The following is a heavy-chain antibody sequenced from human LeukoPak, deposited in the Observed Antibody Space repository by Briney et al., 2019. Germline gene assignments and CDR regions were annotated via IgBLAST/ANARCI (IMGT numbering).Heavy chain of an antibody. CDR2: IIPIFGTA. J-gene: IGHJ6*03. CDR3: AKTNTQKQSMVSLYYYYYMDV. D-gene: IGHD5-18*01. V-gene: IGHV1-69*05. CDR1: GGTFSSYA. Sequence: RGASVKVSCKASGGTFSSYAISWVRQAPGQGLEWMGGIIPIFGTANYAQKFQGRVTITTDESTSTAYMELSSLRSEDTAVYYCAKTNTQKQSMVSLYYYYYMDVWGKGTTVTVSS.